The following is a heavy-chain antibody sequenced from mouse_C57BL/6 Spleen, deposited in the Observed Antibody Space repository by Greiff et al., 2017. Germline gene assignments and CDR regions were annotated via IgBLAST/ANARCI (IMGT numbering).Heavy chain of an antibody. V-gene: IGHV14-4*01. CDR1: GFNIKDDY. J-gene: IGHJ1*03. CDR2: IDPGNGDT. Sequence: QSGAELVRPGASVKLSCTASGFNIKDDYMHWVKQRPEQGLEWIGWIDPGNGDTEYASKFQGKATITADTSSNTAYLQRSSLTSEDTAVYYCTHYYGMSYWYFDVWGTGTTVTVSS. D-gene: IGHD2-1*01. CDR3: THYYGMSYWYFDV.